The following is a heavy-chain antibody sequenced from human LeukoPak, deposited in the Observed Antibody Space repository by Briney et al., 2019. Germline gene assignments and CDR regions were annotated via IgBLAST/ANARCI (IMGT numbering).Heavy chain of an antibody. Sequence: PGGSLRLSCAASGFTFSSYAMSWVRQAPGKGLEWVSAIRGGGGSTYYADSVKGRFTISGDNSKNTLYLQMNSLRAEDTAVYYCAKEQCQSILWWRSVFDYWGQGTLVTVSS. CDR3: AKEQCQSILWWRSVFDY. CDR2: IRGGGGST. D-gene: IGHD2-21*01. V-gene: IGHV3-23*01. J-gene: IGHJ4*02. CDR1: GFTFSSYA.